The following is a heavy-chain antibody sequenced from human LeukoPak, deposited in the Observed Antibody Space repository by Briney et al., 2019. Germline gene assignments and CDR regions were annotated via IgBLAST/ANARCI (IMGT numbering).Heavy chain of an antibody. CDR3: AKEGYAEPTGWFDP. CDR2: ISGSGGST. J-gene: IGHJ5*02. D-gene: IGHD5-12*01. V-gene: IGHV3-23*01. CDR1: GFTFSGYA. Sequence: GGSLRLSCVASGFTFSGYAMSWVRQAPGKGLEWVSAISGSGGSTYYADSVKGRFTISRDNSKNTLYLQMNSLRAEDTAVYYCAKEGYAEPTGWFDPWGQGTLVTVSS.